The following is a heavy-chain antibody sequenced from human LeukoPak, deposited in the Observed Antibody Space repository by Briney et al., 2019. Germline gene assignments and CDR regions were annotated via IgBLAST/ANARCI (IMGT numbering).Heavy chain of an antibody. Sequence: PSETLSLTCTVSGGSISSYYWSWIRQPAGKGLEWIGRIYTSGSTNYNPSLKSRVTMSVDTSKNQFSLKLSSVTAADTAVYYCARPGYYGDYVGAFDIWGQGTMVTVSS. V-gene: IGHV4-4*07. D-gene: IGHD4-17*01. J-gene: IGHJ3*02. CDR3: ARPGYYGDYVGAFDI. CDR1: GGSISSYY. CDR2: IYTSGST.